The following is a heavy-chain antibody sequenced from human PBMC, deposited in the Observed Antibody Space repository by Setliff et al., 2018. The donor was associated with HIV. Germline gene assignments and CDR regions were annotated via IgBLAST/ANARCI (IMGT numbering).Heavy chain of an antibody. V-gene: IGHV4-61*02. CDR1: GGSISSSSYY. CDR3: ARRGRGFGESGGGFDY. D-gene: IGHD3-10*01. Sequence: PSETLSLTCTVSGGSISSSSYYWRWLRQPPGKGLEWIGRIYITGSTNFNPALKSRVSIALDTSKNQSSLKLSSVTAADTAVYYCARRGRGFGESGGGFDYWGQGTLVTVSS. J-gene: IGHJ4*02. CDR2: IYITGST.